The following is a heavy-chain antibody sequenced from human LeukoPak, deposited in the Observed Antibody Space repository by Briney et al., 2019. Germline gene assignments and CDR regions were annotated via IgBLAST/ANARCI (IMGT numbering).Heavy chain of an antibody. J-gene: IGHJ4*02. Sequence: GGSLRLSCAASGFTFSSYEMNWVRQAPGKGLEWVSYISSSSTIYYADSVKGRFTISRDNAKNSLYMQMNSLRAEDTAVYFCARGVDYWGQGTLVTVSS. D-gene: IGHD1-26*01. CDR3: ARGVDY. CDR2: ISSSSTI. CDR1: GFTFSSYE. V-gene: IGHV3-48*03.